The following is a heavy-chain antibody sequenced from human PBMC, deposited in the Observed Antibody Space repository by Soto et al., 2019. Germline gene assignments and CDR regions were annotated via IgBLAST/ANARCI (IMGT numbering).Heavy chain of an antibody. D-gene: IGHD2-15*01. J-gene: IGHJ5*02. V-gene: IGHV1-69*06. CDR3: ARDRGGYCSGGSCSNWFDP. Sequence: QVQLVQSGAEVKKPGSSVKVSCKASGGTFSSYAISWVRQAPGQGLEWMGGIIPIFGTANYAQKFQGRVTITADKFTSTAYMELSSLRSEDTAVYYCARDRGGYCSGGSCSNWFDPWGQGTLVTVSS. CDR2: IIPIFGTA. CDR1: GGTFSSYA.